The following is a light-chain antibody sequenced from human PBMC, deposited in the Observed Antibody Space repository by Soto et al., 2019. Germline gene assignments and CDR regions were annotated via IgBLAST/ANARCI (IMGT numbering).Light chain of an antibody. CDR1: QSVSSY. CDR2: DAS. V-gene: IGKV3-11*01. CDR3: QQRTNWWT. Sequence: EIVLTHSPATLSLSPCERATLSCSASQSVSSYLVWYQQKPGQAPRLLIYDASNRAAGIPARFSGSGSGTDFTLTISSLEPEDFAVYYCQQRTNWWTFGQGTKVDIK. J-gene: IGKJ1*01.